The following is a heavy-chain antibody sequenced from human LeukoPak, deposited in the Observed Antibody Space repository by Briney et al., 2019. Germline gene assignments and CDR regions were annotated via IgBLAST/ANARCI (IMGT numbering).Heavy chain of an antibody. D-gene: IGHD2/OR15-2a*01. Sequence: SKTLSLTCTVSGGSISSGSYYWSWIRQPAGKGLEWIGRIYTSGSTNYNPSLKSRVTISVDTSKNQFSLKLSSVTAADTAVYYCARESNYYFNWFDPWGQGTLVTVSS. V-gene: IGHV4-61*02. J-gene: IGHJ5*02. CDR1: GGSISSGSYY. CDR3: ARESNYYFNWFDP. CDR2: IYTSGST.